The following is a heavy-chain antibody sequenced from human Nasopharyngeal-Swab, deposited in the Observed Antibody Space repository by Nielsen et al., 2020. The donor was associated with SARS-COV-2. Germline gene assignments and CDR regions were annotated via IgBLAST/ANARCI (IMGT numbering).Heavy chain of an antibody. J-gene: IGHJ4*02. CDR3: ARGGPVEWEPRYYFDY. Sequence: GESLKISCAASGFTFSSYAMHWVRQAPGKGPEWVAVISYDGSNKYYADSVKGRFTISRDNSKNTLYLQMNSLRAEDTAVYYCARGGPVEWEPRYYFDYWGQGTLVTVSS. D-gene: IGHD1-26*01. V-gene: IGHV3-30*04. CDR2: ISYDGSNK. CDR1: GFTFSSYA.